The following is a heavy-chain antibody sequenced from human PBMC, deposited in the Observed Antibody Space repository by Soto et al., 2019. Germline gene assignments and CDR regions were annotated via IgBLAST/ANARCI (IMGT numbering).Heavy chain of an antibody. CDR2: ISESDGST. J-gene: IGHJ4*02. Sequence: GGSLRLSCAASGFTFKNYGMAWVRQAPGKGLEWVSGISESDGSTYYADSVKGRFIISRNNYKNALYLQMSNLGAEDTALYYCVKRRAGGGATPFDSWAREPWSPSPQ. CDR3: VKRRAGGGATPFDS. D-gene: IGHD2-15*01. CDR1: GFTFKNYG. V-gene: IGHV3-23*01.